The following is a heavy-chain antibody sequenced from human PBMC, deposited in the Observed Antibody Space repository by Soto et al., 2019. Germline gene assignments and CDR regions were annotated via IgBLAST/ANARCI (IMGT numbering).Heavy chain of an antibody. CDR2: IKSKTDGGTT. D-gene: IGHD2-2*01. CDR3: TTAIPAASLYYYYGMDV. J-gene: IGHJ6*02. Sequence: GGSLRLSCAASGFTFSNAWMNWVRQAPGKGLEWVGRIKSKTDGGTTDYAAPVKGRFTISRDDSKNTLYLQMNSLKTEDTAVYYCTTAIPAASLYYYYGMDVWGQGTTVTVSS. V-gene: IGHV3-15*07. CDR1: GFTFSNAW.